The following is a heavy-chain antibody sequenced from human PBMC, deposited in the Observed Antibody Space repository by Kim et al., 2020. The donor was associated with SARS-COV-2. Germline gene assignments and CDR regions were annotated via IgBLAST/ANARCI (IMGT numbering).Heavy chain of an antibody. J-gene: IGHJ4*02. CDR2: IYPGDSDT. CDR3: ARHGTVVRGVIGRIGY. D-gene: IGHD3-10*01. Sequence: GESLKISCKGSGYSFTSYWIGWVRQMPGKGLEWMGIIYPGDSDTRYSPSFQGQVTISADKSISTAYLQWSSLKASDTAMYYCARHGTVVRGVIGRIGYWGQGTLVTVSS. CDR1: GYSFTSYW. V-gene: IGHV5-51*01.